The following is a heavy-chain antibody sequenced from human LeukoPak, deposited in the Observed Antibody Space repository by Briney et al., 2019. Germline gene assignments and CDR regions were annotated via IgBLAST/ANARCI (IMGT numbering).Heavy chain of an antibody. CDR1: GGSFSGYY. J-gene: IGHJ5*02. CDR3: ARARDSIAVAAPWFDP. V-gene: IGHV4-34*01. Sequence: SETLSLTCAVYGGSFSGYYWSWLRQPPGKGLEWIGEINHSGSTTYNPSLKSRVTISVDTSKNQCSLKLCSVTAADTAVYYCARARDSIAVAAPWFDPWGQGTLVTVSS. D-gene: IGHD6-19*01. CDR2: INHSGST.